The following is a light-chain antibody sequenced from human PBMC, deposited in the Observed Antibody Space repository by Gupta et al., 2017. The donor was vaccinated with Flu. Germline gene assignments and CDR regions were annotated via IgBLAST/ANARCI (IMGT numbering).Light chain of an antibody. CDR1: QSISSY. J-gene: IGKJ2*01. V-gene: IGKV1-39*01. CDR2: AAS. Sequence: DIQITPSPSSLSASVGDRVTITCRASQSISSYLNWYQQKPGKAPKLLIYAASSLQSGVPSRFNGSGSGTDFTLTISSLQPEDFATYYCQQSYSTPPYTFGQGTKLEIK. CDR3: QQSYSTPPYT.